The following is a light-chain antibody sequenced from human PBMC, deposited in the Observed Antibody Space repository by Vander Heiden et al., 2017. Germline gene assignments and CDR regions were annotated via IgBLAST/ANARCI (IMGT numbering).Light chain of an antibody. CDR1: ALPNQY. V-gene: IGLV3-25*03. CDR3: QSADNSGTYV. Sequence: SEELTQPPSVAVSPGQTARITCSGDALPNQYTFWYQQKPGQAPVLVMYKDTERPSVIPERFSGSSSGTTVTLTISGVQAEDEADYYCQSADNSGTYVFGTGTKVTVL. CDR2: KDT. J-gene: IGLJ1*01.